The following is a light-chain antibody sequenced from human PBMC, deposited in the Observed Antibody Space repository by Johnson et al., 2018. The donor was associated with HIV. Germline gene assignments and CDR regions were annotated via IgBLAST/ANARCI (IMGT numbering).Light chain of an antibody. CDR1: SSNIGNNY. J-gene: IGLJ1*01. CDR3: ETWDTSLSAGGF. V-gene: IGLV1-51*01. Sequence: QSVLTQPPSVSAAPGQKVTISCSGSSSNIGNNYVSWYQQLPGTAPKLLIYDNNKRPSGIPDRFSGSKSGTSATLGITGLQTGDEADYYCETWDTSLSAGGFFGPGTKVIVL. CDR2: DNN.